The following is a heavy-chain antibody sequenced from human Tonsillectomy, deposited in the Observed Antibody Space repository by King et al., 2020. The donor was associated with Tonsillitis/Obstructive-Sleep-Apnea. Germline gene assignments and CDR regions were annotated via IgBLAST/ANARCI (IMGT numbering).Heavy chain of an antibody. V-gene: IGHV3-23*04. CDR3: AKAMVQGIIITIFDY. Sequence: VQLVESGGGLVQPGGSLRLSCAASGITFSSYAMSWVRQAPGKGLEWGSSLSGGGGSTYYADSVKGRFTISRDNSKNTLYLQMNSLRAEDTAVYYCAKAMVQGIIITIFDYWGQGTLVTVSS. D-gene: IGHD3-10*01. CDR1: GITFSSYA. J-gene: IGHJ4*02. CDR2: LSGGGGST.